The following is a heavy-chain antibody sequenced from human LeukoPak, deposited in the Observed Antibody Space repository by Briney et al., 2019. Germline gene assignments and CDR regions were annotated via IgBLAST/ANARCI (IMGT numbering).Heavy chain of an antibody. CDR2: IYYSGST. V-gene: IGHV4-39*07. J-gene: IGHJ5*02. Sequence: SETLSLTCTVSGGSISSSSYYWGWIRQPPGKGLEWIGSIYYSGSTYYNPSLKSRVTISVDTSKNQFSLELSSVTAADTAVYYCARKGPYYYGSGSHYNWFDPWGQGTLVTVSS. CDR1: GGSISSSSYY. D-gene: IGHD3-10*01. CDR3: ARKGPYYYGSGSHYNWFDP.